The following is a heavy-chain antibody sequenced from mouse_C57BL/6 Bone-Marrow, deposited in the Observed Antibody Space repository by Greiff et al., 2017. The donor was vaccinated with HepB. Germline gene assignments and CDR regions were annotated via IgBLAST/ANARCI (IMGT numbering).Heavy chain of an antibody. V-gene: IGHV1-85*01. D-gene: IGHD2-1*01. CDR3: AIVRNYGNPDWYFDV. CDR1: GYTFTSYD. J-gene: IGHJ1*03. Sequence: QVQLKQSGPELVKPGASVKLSCKASGYTFTSYDINWVKQRPGQGLEWIGWIYPRDGSTKYNEKFKGKATLTVDTSSSTAYMELHSLTSEDSAVYFCAIVRNYGNPDWYFDVWGTGTTVTVSS. CDR2: IYPRDGST.